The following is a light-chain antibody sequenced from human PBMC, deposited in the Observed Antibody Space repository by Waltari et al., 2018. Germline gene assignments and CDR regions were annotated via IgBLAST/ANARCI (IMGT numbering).Light chain of an antibody. Sequence: QSALTQPRSVSGSPGQSVTISCTGTSSDVGGYNYASWYHQHPGKAPKLMIYDVSKRPSGVPDRFSGSKSGNTASLTISGLQAEDEADYYCCSYAGSYTLVFGGGTKLTVL. CDR2: DVS. V-gene: IGLV2-11*01. CDR3: CSYAGSYTLV. J-gene: IGLJ2*01. CDR1: SSDVGGYNY.